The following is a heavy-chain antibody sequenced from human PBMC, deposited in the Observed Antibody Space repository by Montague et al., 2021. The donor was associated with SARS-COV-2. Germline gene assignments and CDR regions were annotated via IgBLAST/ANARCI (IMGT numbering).Heavy chain of an antibody. D-gene: IGHD7-27*01. V-gene: IGHV4-34*01. J-gene: IGHJ5*02. CDR2: VIRSGQT. Sequence: SETLSLTCSGYVASCIGDHWSWMRQSPSRVLERIGVVIRSGQTSYNPSLQSRLTMSVDTYKKQFSLRLSSVTAADTDVYFCAKGSHIYETRGLRTGWFDTWGQGTLVTVSS. CDR1: VASCIGDH. CDR3: AKGSHIYETRGLRTGWFDT.